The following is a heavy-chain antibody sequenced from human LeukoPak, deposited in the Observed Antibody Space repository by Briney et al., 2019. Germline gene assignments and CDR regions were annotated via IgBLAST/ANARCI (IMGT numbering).Heavy chain of an antibody. CDR1: GFTFSSYS. V-gene: IGHV3-21*04. D-gene: IGHD2-21*02. CDR2: ISSSSSYI. CDR3: AKWGCSGSDCYPFDY. Sequence: GGSLRLSCAASGFTFSSYSMNWVRQAPGKGLEWVSSISSSSSYIYYADSVKGRFTISRDNAKNSLYLQMNSLRAEDTAVYYCAKWGCSGSDCYPFDYWGQGTLVTVSS. J-gene: IGHJ4*02.